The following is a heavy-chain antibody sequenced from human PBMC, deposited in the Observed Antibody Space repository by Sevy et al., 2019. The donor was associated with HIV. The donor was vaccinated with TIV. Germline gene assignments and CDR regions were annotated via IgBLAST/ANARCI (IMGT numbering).Heavy chain of an antibody. CDR2: IKTKASGETT. J-gene: IGHJ4*02. V-gene: IGHV3-15*07. CDR1: GFTFSDAW. CDR3: TTDGHERGYYCFDY. D-gene: IGHD1-1*01. Sequence: GGSLRLSCEASGFTFSDAWMNWVRQAPGKGLEWVGRIKTKASGETTDYAAPVKGRFTISRDDSKNTLFLQMNSVIIEDTAVYFCTTDGHERGYYCFDYWSQRTLVTVSS.